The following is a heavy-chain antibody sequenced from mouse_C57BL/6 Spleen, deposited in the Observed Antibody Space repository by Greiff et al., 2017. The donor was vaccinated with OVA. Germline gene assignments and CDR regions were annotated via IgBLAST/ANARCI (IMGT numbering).Heavy chain of an antibody. CDR2: IHPNSGST. V-gene: IGHV1-64*01. D-gene: IGHD2-3*01. CDR1: GYTFTSYW. J-gene: IGHJ2*01. CDR3: ASPRDGYYFDY. Sequence: VQLQQPGAELVKPGASVKLSCKASGYTFTSYWMPWVKQRPGQGLEWIGMIHPNSGSTNYNEKFKSKATLTVDKSSSTAYMQLSSLTSEDSAVYYCASPRDGYYFDYWGQGTTLTVSS.